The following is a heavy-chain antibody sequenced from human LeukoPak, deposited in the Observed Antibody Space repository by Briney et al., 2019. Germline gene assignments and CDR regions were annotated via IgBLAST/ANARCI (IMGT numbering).Heavy chain of an antibody. V-gene: IGHV1-8*01. J-gene: IGHJ4*02. D-gene: IGHD2-2*01. CDR1: GYTFTSYD. CDR3: ARLEGGVVPAANDY. Sequence: ASVKVSCKASGYTFTSYDIHWVRQAAGQGLEWMGWMNPNSDNTGYAQKFQGRVTMTRNTSISTAYMELSSLRSEDTAVYYCARLEGGVVPAANDYWGQGTLVSVSS. CDR2: MNPNSDNT.